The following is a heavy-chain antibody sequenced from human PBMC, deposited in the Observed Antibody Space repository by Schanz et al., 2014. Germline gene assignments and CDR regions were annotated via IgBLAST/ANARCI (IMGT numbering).Heavy chain of an antibody. D-gene: IGHD6-25*01. CDR3: ARAPAANASNYYFDY. J-gene: IGHJ4*02. CDR1: GFIFEDYA. CDR2: ISWDSYSL. Sequence: EVQLVESGGGLVQPGRSLRLSCAASGFIFEDYAMYWVRQAPGKGLEWVSGISWDSYSLLYADSVQGRFTISRDNAKTSVYLQMHSLRHDDTAVYYCARAPAANASNYYFDYWGQGSLVTVSS. V-gene: IGHV3-9*01.